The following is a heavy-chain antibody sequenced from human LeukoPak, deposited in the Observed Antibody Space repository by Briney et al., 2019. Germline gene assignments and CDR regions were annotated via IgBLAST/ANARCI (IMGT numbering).Heavy chain of an antibody. Sequence: GGSLRLACAASGFTFSSYAMSWVRQAPGKGLEWVSPISGSGSSTYYADSVKGRFTISRDNSKNTLHLQMNSLRAEDTAVYYCAIGVAVASPYYFDYWGQGTLVTVSS. J-gene: IGHJ4*02. CDR1: GFTFSSYA. CDR2: ISGSGSST. V-gene: IGHV3-23*01. CDR3: AIGVAVASPYYFDY. D-gene: IGHD2-2*01.